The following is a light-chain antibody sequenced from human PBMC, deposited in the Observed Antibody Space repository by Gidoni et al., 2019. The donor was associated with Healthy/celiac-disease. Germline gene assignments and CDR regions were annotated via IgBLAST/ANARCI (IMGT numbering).Light chain of an antibody. J-gene: IGLJ3*02. CDR1: SSNIGSHT. CDR3: AAWDDSLRGV. Sequence: QSVLTQPPYASGTPGQRVTISCSGSSSNIGSHTVNWYQQLPGTAPKLLIYSNNQRPSGVPDRFSGSKSGPSASLAISGLQSEDEADYYCAAWDDSLRGVFGGGTKLTVL. CDR2: SNN. V-gene: IGLV1-44*01.